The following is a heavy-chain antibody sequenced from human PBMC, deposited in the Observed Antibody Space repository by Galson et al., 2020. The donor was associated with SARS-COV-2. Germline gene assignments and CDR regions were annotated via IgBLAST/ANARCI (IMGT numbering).Heavy chain of an antibody. J-gene: IGHJ3*02. CDR3: ARDQSGWLQLQNAFDI. D-gene: IGHD5-12*01. CDR2: IYHSGST. CDR1: GGSISSSNW. V-gene: IGHV4-4*02. Sequence: SETLSLTCAVSGGSISSSNWWSWVRQPPGKGLEWIGEIYHSGSTNYNPSLKSRVTISVDKSKNQFSLKLSSVTAADTAVYYCARDQSGWLQLQNAFDIWGQGTMVTVSS.